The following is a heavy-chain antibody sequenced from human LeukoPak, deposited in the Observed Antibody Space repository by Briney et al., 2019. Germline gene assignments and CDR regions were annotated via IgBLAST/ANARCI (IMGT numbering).Heavy chain of an antibody. CDR3: ASTVTADAFDI. Sequence: GGSLRLSCAASGFTFSSYSMNWVRQAPGKGLEWVSSISSSSSYIYYADSVKDRFTISRDNAKNSLYLQMNSLRAEDTAVYYCASTVTADAFDIWGQGTMVTVSS. V-gene: IGHV3-21*01. CDR2: ISSSSSYI. CDR1: GFTFSSYS. D-gene: IGHD4-17*01. J-gene: IGHJ3*02.